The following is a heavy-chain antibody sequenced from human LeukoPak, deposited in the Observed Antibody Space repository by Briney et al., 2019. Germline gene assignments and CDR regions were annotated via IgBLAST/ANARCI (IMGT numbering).Heavy chain of an antibody. CDR1: GGSISGSY. CDR3: ARTGYGSDYYGMDV. Sequence: SETLSLTCTVSGGSISGSYWSWIRQPPGKGLEWIGYVYYRGSTNYNPSLKSRVTISVDMSKNQFSLKLRSVTAADTAVYYCARTGYGSDYYGMDVWGQGTTVTVSS. CDR2: VYYRGST. V-gene: IGHV4-59*01. D-gene: IGHD6-25*01. J-gene: IGHJ6*02.